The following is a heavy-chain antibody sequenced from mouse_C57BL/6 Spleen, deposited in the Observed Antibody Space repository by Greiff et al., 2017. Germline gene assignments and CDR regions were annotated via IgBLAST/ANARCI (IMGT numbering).Heavy chain of an antibody. J-gene: IGHJ3*01. CDR1: GYAFSSSW. V-gene: IGHV1-82*01. Sequence: VQLQESGPELVKPGASVKISCKASGYAFSSSWMNWVKQRPGKGLEWIGRIYPGDGDTNYNGKFKGKATLTADKSSSTAYMQLSSLTSEDSAVYFCASPPYYGNSWFAYWGQGTLVTVSA. CDR3: ASPPYYGNSWFAY. D-gene: IGHD2-10*01. CDR2: IYPGDGDT.